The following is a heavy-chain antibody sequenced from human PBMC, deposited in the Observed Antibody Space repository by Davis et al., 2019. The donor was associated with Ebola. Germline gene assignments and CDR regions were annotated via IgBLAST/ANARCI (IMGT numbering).Heavy chain of an antibody. Sequence: PSETLSLTCTVSGGSISSYYWSWIRQPPGKGLEWIGYIYYSGSTNYRPSLKSRVTISLDTSKNEFSLMLGSVTVADTAVYHCARSGGYASPFDNWGQGSLVTVSS. CDR3: ARSGGYASPFDN. V-gene: IGHV4-59*01. CDR1: GGSISSYY. D-gene: IGHD6-25*01. J-gene: IGHJ4*02. CDR2: IYYSGST.